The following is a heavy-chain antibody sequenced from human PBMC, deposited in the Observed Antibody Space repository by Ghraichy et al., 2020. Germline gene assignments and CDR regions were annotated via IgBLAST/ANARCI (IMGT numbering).Heavy chain of an antibody. CDR1: GFTFSTYA. Sequence: GGSLRLSCAASGFTFSTYAMSWVRQAPVKGLKWVSAISGGGDDTYYADSVKGRLTISRDNSKNTVYLQMNSLRAEDTAVYYCARYCIGTSCQWGSYYGMDVWGQGTSVTVSS. CDR2: ISGGGDDT. CDR3: ARYCIGTSCQWGSYYGMDV. D-gene: IGHD2-2*01. J-gene: IGHJ6*02. V-gene: IGHV3-23*01.